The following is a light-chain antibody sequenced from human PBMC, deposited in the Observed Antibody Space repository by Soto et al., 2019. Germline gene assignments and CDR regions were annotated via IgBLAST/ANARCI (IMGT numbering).Light chain of an antibody. CDR2: GNS. CDR1: SYNIGAGYD. V-gene: IGLV1-40*01. Sequence: QSVLTQPPSVSGAPGQRVTISCTGSSYNIGAGYDVHWYQQLPGTAPKLLIYGNSNRPSGVPDRFSGSKSGTSASLAITGLQAEDEADYSCKSYDSSLSGALFGGGTKLTVL. J-gene: IGLJ2*01. CDR3: KSYDSSLSGAL.